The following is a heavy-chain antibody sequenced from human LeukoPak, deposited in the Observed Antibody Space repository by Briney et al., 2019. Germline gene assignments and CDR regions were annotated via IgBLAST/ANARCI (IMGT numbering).Heavy chain of an antibody. J-gene: IGHJ4*02. CDR3: ARASFGVIVGPDY. CDR1: GFIFKNYA. Sequence: GGSLRLSCAASGFIFKNYAMNWVRQAPGKGLEWVSAITSSGGSTYYANSVKGRSTISRDNSKNTLSLQMNSLRAEDTAVYYCARASFGVIVGPDYWGQGTLVTVSS. CDR2: ITSSGGST. V-gene: IGHV3-23*01. D-gene: IGHD3-3*01.